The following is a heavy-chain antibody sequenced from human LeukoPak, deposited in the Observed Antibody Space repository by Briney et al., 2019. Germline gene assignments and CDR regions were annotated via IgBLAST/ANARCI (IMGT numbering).Heavy chain of an antibody. CDR3: ASEGAIAAAGRNWFDP. CDR1: GFTFSDYY. CDR2: ISSSGSTI. Sequence: GGSLRLSCAASGFTFSDYYMSWIRQAPGKGLEWVSYISSSGSTIYYADSVKGRFTISRDNAKNSLYLQMNSLRAEDTAVYCCASEGAIAAAGRNWFDPWGQGTLVTVSS. D-gene: IGHD6-13*01. V-gene: IGHV3-11*04. J-gene: IGHJ5*02.